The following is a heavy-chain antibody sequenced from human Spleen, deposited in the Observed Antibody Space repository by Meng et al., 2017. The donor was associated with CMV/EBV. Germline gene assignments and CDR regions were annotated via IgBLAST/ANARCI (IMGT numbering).Heavy chain of an antibody. CDR2: ISAYNVNT. Sequence: ASVKVSCKASGYTFSSYGISWVRQAPGQGLECMGWISAYNVNTKYAQKFQGRVTMTIETSTRTPYMELRSLRSDDTAVYYCARYGISGTTWPPRFYYYGMDVWGQGTTVTVSS. J-gene: IGHJ6*02. CDR1: GYTFSSYG. D-gene: IGHD1-7*01. V-gene: IGHV1-18*01. CDR3: ARYGISGTTWPPRFYYYGMDV.